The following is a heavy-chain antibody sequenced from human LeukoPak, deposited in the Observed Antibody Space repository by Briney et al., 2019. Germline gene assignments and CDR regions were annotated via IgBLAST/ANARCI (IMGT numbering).Heavy chain of an antibody. J-gene: IGHJ4*02. D-gene: IGHD4-17*01. CDR3: AKVDRGVTTVTPYYFDY. Sequence: PGGSLRLSCAASGFTFSSYGMHWVRQAPGKGLEWVAVISYDGSNKYYADSVKGRFAISRDNSKNTLYLQMNSLRAEDTAVYYCAKVDRGVTTVTPYYFDYWGQGTLVTVSS. V-gene: IGHV3-30*18. CDR2: ISYDGSNK. CDR1: GFTFSSYG.